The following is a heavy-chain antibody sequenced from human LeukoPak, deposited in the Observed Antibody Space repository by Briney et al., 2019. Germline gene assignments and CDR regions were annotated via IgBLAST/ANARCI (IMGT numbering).Heavy chain of an antibody. V-gene: IGHV1-18*01. CDR1: DYTFTSYG. D-gene: IGHD5-18*01. Sequence: GASVKVSCKASDYTFTSYGISWVRQAPGQGLEWMGWISAYNGNTNYAQKLQGRVTMTTDTSMSTAYMELRSLRSDDTAVYYCARDAGWRDTAMVHFDYWGQGTLVTVSS. CDR2: ISAYNGNT. CDR3: ARDAGWRDTAMVHFDY. J-gene: IGHJ4*02.